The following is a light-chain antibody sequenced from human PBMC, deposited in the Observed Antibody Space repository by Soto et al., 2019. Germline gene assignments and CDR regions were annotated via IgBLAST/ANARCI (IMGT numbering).Light chain of an antibody. CDR3: CSYAGSSTGVV. CDR2: EVS. V-gene: IGLV2-23*02. CDR1: SSDVGSYNL. J-gene: IGLJ2*01. Sequence: QYALTQPASVSGSPGQSITISCTGTSSDVGSYNLVSWYQQHPGKAPKLMIYEVSKRPSGVSNRFSGSKSGNTASLTISGLQAEDEADYYCCSYAGSSTGVVFGGGTKLTVL.